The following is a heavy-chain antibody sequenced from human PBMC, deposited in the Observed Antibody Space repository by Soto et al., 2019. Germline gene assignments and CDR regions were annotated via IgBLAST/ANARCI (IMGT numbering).Heavy chain of an antibody. CDR3: ARGVGQGYGDYS. D-gene: IGHD4-17*01. CDR2: IIPILGIA. Sequence: QVQLVQSGAEVKKPGSSVKVSCKASGGTFSSYTISWVRQAPGQGLEWMGRIIPILGIANYAQKFQGRVTIXAXXSTSTAYMELSSLRSEDTAVYYCARGVGQGYGDYSWGQGTLVTVSS. CDR1: GGTFSSYT. V-gene: IGHV1-69*02. J-gene: IGHJ4*02.